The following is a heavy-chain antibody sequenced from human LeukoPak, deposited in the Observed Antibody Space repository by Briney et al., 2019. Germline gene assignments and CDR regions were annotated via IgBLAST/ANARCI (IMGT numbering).Heavy chain of an antibody. CDR2: INDDGSDT. Sequence: PGGSLRLSSAAPGFTFKLYWMHWVRHVPGKRPVWVSRINDDGSDTIYADSVRGRFTISRDDAKNTVYLQMNNLRAEDTAVYYCVRGGPSTWSWGQGTLVTVSS. D-gene: IGHD2-15*01. CDR3: VRGGPSTWS. CDR1: GFTFKLYW. J-gene: IGHJ5*02. V-gene: IGHV3-74*01.